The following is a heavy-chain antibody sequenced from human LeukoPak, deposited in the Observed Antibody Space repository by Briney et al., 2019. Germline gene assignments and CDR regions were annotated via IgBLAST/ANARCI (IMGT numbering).Heavy chain of an antibody. V-gene: IGHV6-1*01. D-gene: IGHD1-26*01. CDR1: GDSVSNNVAV. Sequence: KPSQTFSLTCVISGDSVSNNVAVWNWIRQSPSRGLEWLGRTYYRSKWHNHYAVSMESRITISPDTSKNQFYLQLDSVTPEDTAVYYCARDAVGASLFEYWGQGTLVTVS. CDR2: TYYRSKWHN. J-gene: IGHJ4*02. CDR3: ARDAVGASLFEY.